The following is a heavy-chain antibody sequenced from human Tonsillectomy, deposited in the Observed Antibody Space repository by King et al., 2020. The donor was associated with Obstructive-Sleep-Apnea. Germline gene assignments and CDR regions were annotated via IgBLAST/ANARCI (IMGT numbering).Heavy chain of an antibody. CDR3: AKDHPSSGWPTFDC. CDR2: INGGET. CDR1: GFTISNYV. D-gene: IGHD6-19*01. Sequence: VQLVESGGGLVQPGGSLRLSCAVSGFTISNYVMSWVRQAPGKGLEWVSGINGGETYHADYATGRFSISRDNSKNTLYLQMNSLSAEDTALYYCAKDHPSSGWPTFDCWGQGTLVTVSS. V-gene: IGHV3-23*04. J-gene: IGHJ4*02.